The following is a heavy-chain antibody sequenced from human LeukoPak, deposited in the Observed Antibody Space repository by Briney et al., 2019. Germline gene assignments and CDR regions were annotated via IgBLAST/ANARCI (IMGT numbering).Heavy chain of an antibody. CDR3: ARVFYDSSGYSPSWP. J-gene: IGHJ5*02. CDR2: IIPIFGTA. V-gene: IGHV1-69*13. D-gene: IGHD3-22*01. Sequence: SVKVSCKASGGTFSSYAISWVRQAPGQGLEWMGGIIPIFGTANYAQKFQGRATITADESTSTAYMELSSLRSEDTAVYYCARVFYDSSGYSPSWPWGQGTLVTVSS. CDR1: GGTFSSYA.